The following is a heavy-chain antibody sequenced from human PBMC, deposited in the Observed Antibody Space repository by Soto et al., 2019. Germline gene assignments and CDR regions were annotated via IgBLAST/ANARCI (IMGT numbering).Heavy chain of an antibody. CDR3: ARYYDSSGYYLSGGYFDY. CDR2: ISYDGSNK. V-gene: IGHV3-30-3*01. CDR1: GFTFSSYA. J-gene: IGHJ4*02. Sequence: QVQLVESGGGVVQPGRSLRLSCAASGFTFSSYAMHWVRQAPGKGLEWVAVISYDGSNKYYADSVKGRFTISRDNSKNTLYLQMNSLRAEDTAVYYCARYYDSSGYYLSGGYFDYWGQGTLVTVSS. D-gene: IGHD3-22*01.